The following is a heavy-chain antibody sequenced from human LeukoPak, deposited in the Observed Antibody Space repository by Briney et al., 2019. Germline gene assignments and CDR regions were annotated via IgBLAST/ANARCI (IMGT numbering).Heavy chain of an antibody. J-gene: IGHJ4*02. CDR1: GGSISSSSYY. CDR3: ARQPLESPYYDFWSGYYIGDY. V-gene: IGHV4-39*01. Sequence: SETLSLTCTVSGGSISSSSYYWGWIRQPPGKGLEWIGSIYYSGSTYYNPSLKSRVTISVDTSKNQFSLKLSSVTAADTAVYYCARQPLESPYYDFWSGYYIGDYWGQGTLVTVSS. D-gene: IGHD3-3*01. CDR2: IYYSGST.